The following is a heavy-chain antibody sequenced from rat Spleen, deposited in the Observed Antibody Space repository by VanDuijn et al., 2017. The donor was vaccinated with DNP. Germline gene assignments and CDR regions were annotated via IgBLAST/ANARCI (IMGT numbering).Heavy chain of an antibody. CDR1: GFTFSNYY. V-gene: IGHV5S11*01. Sequence: EVQLVESGGGLVQPGRSMKLSCAASGFTFSNYYMAWVRQAPTKGLEWVASISPGGGNTYYRDSVKGRFTISRDNAKSTLYLQMDSLRSEGTATYYCTKAGGYSELEYFDYWGQGVMVTVSS. CDR3: TKAGGYSELEYFDY. D-gene: IGHD1-11*01. CDR2: ISPGGGNT. J-gene: IGHJ2*01.